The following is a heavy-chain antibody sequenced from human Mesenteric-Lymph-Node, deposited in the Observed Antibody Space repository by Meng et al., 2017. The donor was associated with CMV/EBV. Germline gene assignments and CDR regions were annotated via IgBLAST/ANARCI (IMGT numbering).Heavy chain of an antibody. J-gene: IGHJ6*02. Sequence: GEFLKISCAASGFTVSSNYMSWVRQAPGKGLEWVSVIYSGGSTYYADSVKGRFTISRDNSKNTLYLQMNSLRAEDTAVYYCAREMSTVTTNGMDVWGQGTTVTVSS. V-gene: IGHV3-53*01. CDR3: AREMSTVTTNGMDV. CDR2: IYSGGST. CDR1: GFTVSSNY. D-gene: IGHD4-17*01.